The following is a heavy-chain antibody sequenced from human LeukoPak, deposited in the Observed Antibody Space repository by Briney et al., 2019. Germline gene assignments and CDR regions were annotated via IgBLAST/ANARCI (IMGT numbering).Heavy chain of an antibody. Sequence: GASVKVSCKASGYTFTSYDFNWVRQAPGQGLEWMGWISAFNGNTNYAQKFRGRVTMTTEASTSTAYMELRSLRSDDTAFYYCAREPGLARSTFFDYWGQGTLVTVPT. V-gene: IGHV1-18*01. J-gene: IGHJ4*02. CDR3: AREPGLARSTFFDY. CDR1: GYTFTSYD. CDR2: ISAFNGNT. D-gene: IGHD3-16*01.